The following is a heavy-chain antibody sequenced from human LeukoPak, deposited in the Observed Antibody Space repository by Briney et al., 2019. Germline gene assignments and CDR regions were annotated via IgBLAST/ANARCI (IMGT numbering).Heavy chain of an antibody. J-gene: IGHJ4*02. V-gene: IGHV4-39*07. CDR2: FYYSGNT. D-gene: IGHD2-2*01. CDR3: ARVGTRNFYFDY. Sequence: SETLSLTCTVSGGSVSSRSFYWGWVRQPPGKGLEWIGSFYYSGNTYYDPSLTGRVTIAVDTSTNQFSLNPYSVTAADTAVYYCARVGTRNFYFDYWGQGALVTVSS. CDR1: GGSVSSRSFY.